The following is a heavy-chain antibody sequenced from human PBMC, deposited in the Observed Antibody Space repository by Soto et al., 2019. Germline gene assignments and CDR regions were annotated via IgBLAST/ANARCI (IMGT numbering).Heavy chain of an antibody. CDR2: INTLSSAI. CDR1: GFTFSDYY. J-gene: IGHJ4*02. Sequence: GGSLTLSCAGSGFTFSDYYMTWIRQAPGKGLEWVSYINTLSSAIYYADSVKGRFTISRDNAKNSLYLQMNSLRAEDTAVYYCARRLQWQLRPLDSWGRGTLVTVSS. D-gene: IGHD6-19*01. CDR3: ARRLQWQLRPLDS. V-gene: IGHV3-11*01.